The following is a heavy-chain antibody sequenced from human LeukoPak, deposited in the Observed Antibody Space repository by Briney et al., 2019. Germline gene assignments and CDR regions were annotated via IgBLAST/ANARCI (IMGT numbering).Heavy chain of an antibody. Sequence: SVKVSCKASGGTFSSYAISWVRQAPGQGLEWMGGIIPLFGTANYAQKFLGRVIITADESTSTTYMYLSSLKSEDTAVYYCAREWPGYGSGSYYYYWGQGTLVTVTS. CDR2: IIPLFGTA. J-gene: IGHJ4*02. V-gene: IGHV1-69*13. CDR3: AREWPGYGSGSYYYY. D-gene: IGHD3-10*01. CDR1: GGTFSSYA.